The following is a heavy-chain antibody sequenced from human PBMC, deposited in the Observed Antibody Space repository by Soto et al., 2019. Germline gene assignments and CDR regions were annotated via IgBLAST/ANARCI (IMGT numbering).Heavy chain of an antibody. CDR3: AAAGDDSSGYEYYGMDV. Sequence: ASVKVSCKASGFTFTSSAMQWVRQARGQRLEWIGWIVVGSGNTNYAQKFQERVTITRDMSTSTAYMDLSSLRSADTAVYYCAAAGDDSSGYEYYGMDVWGQGTTVTVSS. CDR2: IVVGSGNT. V-gene: IGHV1-58*02. J-gene: IGHJ6*02. D-gene: IGHD3-22*01. CDR1: GFTFTSSA.